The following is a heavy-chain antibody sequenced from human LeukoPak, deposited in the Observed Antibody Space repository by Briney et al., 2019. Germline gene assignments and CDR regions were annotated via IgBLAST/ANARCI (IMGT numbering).Heavy chain of an antibody. D-gene: IGHD3-10*01. CDR3: ARVRSGSGRYYYFDY. V-gene: IGHV3-11*01. CDR2: ISSSGSTI. CDR1: GFTFSDYY. J-gene: IGHJ4*02. Sequence: PGGSLRLSCAASGFTFSDYYMSWIRQAPGKGLEWVSYISSSGSTIYYADSVKGRFTISRGNAKNSLYLQMNSLRAEDTAVYYCARVRSGSGRYYYFDYWGQGTLVTVSS.